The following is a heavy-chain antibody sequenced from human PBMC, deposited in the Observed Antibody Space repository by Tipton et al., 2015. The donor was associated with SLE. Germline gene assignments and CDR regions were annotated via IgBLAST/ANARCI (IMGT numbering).Heavy chain of an antibody. Sequence: QSGAEVKKPGASVKVSCKASGYTFTSYGINWVRQAPGQGLEWMGWISAYNGNTNYAQKLQGRVTMTTDTSTSTAYMELRSLRPDDTAVYYCAREKGKRGYSYGPDYWGQGTLVTVSS. D-gene: IGHD5-18*01. J-gene: IGHJ4*02. V-gene: IGHV1-18*01. CDR3: AREKGKRGYSYGPDY. CDR2: ISAYNGNT. CDR1: GYTFTSYG.